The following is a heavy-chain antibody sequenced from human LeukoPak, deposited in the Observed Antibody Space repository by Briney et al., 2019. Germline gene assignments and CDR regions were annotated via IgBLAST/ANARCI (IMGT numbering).Heavy chain of an antibody. CDR3: ARDRPGGSSLDY. D-gene: IGHD6-13*01. CDR1: GGSISSGDYY. Sequence: SQTLSLTCTVSGGSISSGDYYWSWIRQPPGKGLEWIGCIYYTGSTNYNPSLKSRVTISVDTSKNQFSLKLSSVTAADTAVYYCARDRPGGSSLDYWGQGTLVTVSS. V-gene: IGHV4-61*08. J-gene: IGHJ4*02. CDR2: IYYTGST.